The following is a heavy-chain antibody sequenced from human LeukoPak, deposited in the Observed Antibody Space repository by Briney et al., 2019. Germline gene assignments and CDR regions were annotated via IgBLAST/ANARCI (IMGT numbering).Heavy chain of an antibody. CDR1: GFTFRSYW. Sequence: GGSLRLSCAASGFTFRSYWMSWVRQAPGKGLEWVANINQDGSEKYYVDSVKGRFTISRDNAKNSLYLQMNSLRAEDTAVYYCARDQGFSYYFYYMDVWGKGTTVTVSS. J-gene: IGHJ6*03. V-gene: IGHV3-7*01. D-gene: IGHD3-3*01. CDR3: ARDQGFSYYFYYMDV. CDR2: INQDGSEK.